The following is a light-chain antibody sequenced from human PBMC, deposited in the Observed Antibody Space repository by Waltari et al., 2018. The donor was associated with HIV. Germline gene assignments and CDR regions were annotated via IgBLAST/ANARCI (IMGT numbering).Light chain of an antibody. J-gene: IGKJ1*01. CDR2: GAS. CDR1: QSVSSN. V-gene: IGKV3-15*01. CDR3: QQYNNWPRT. Sequence: EIVMTQSPATLSVSPGERATLSCRASQSVSSNLAWYQQKLGQAPRRLIYGASTRATGVPARFSGSGSGTEFTLTISSLQSEDFAVYYCQQYNNWPRTFGQGTKVEIK.